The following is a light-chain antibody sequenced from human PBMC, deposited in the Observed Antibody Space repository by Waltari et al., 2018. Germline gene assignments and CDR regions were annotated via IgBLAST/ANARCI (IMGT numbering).Light chain of an antibody. V-gene: IGLV2-8*01. J-gene: IGLJ3*02. CDR2: AVT. CDR1: SSDVGIYDY. CDR3: GSYAGSKILL. Sequence: QSALTQPPSASGSPGQSVTISCTGTSSDVGIYDYVSWYQQRPGNAPKLIIYAVTERPSGVPDRFSGSKSGNTASLTVFGLQTEDEGTYYCGSYAGSKILLFGGGTELTVL.